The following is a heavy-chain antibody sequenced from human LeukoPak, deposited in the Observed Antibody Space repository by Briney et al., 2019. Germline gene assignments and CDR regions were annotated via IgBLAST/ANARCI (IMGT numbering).Heavy chain of an antibody. CDR3: ARQEYSSVGDY. V-gene: IGHV4-38-2*01. CDR2: IYNSGST. D-gene: IGHD6-6*01. Sequence: PTETLSVTCAVSGYSISSGYLWGWLRQPPGRGLGWVGSIYNSGSTYYHPSLKSRVTISIDTSMNPFSLKLSTLSAADTAVYYCARQEYSSVGDYWGQGTLVTVSS. CDR1: GYSISSGYL. J-gene: IGHJ4*02.